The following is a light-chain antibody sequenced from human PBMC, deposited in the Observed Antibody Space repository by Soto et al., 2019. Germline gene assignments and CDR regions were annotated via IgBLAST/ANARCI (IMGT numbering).Light chain of an antibody. CDR1: SSDVGGYNY. J-gene: IGLJ2*01. CDR2: EVS. CDR3: SSYTSSSTLV. V-gene: IGLV2-14*01. Sequence: QSALTQPASVSGSPGQSITISCTRTSSDVGGYNYVSWYQHHPGKVPKLMIYEVSNRPSGVSNRFSGSKSGNTASLTISGLQAEDETDYYCSSYTSSSTLVFGGGTKLTVL.